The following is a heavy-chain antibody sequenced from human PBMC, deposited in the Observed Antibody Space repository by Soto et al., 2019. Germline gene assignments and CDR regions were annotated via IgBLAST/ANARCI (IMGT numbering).Heavy chain of an antibody. Sequence: PGGSLRLSCAASGFSGSSNFMSWVLQAPGKGLEWVSVIYTNDLTSYSDPVKGRFTISLDNSNNTIYIKMTRLRAEDKAIYYCEKKVNSGSGSQFFDYWGQGTLVTVYS. D-gene: IGHD3-10*01. CDR2: IYTNDLT. CDR1: GFSGSSNF. CDR3: EKKVNSGSGSQFFDY. V-gene: IGHV3-53*01. J-gene: IGHJ4*02.